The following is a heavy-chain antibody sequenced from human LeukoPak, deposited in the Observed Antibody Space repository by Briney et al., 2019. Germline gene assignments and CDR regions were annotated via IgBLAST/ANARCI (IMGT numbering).Heavy chain of an antibody. J-gene: IGHJ4*02. Sequence: GRSLRLSCAASGFTFSRYAMHWVRQAPGKGLEWVANIKQDGGEKYYVDSVKGRFTISRDNAKNSLYLQMNSLRPEDTAVYYCAGRGDGNLYYFDHWGQGTLVTASS. CDR2: IKQDGGEK. D-gene: IGHD5-24*01. V-gene: IGHV3-7*04. CDR1: GFTFSRYA. CDR3: AGRGDGNLYYFDH.